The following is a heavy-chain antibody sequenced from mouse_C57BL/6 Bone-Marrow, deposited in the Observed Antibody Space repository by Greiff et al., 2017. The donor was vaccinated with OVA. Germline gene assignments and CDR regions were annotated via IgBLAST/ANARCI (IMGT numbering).Heavy chain of an antibody. D-gene: IGHD2-3*01. CDR1: GYTFTSYW. Sequence: VQLQQPGPELVKPGASVKLSCKASGYTFTSYWMHWVKQRPGQGLEWIGNINPSNGGTNYNEKFKSKATLTVDKSSSTAYMQLSSLTSEDSAVYYCARERICLDGSLDYWGQGTTLTVSS. CDR3: ARERICLDGSLDY. J-gene: IGHJ2*01. CDR2: INPSNGGT. V-gene: IGHV1-53*01.